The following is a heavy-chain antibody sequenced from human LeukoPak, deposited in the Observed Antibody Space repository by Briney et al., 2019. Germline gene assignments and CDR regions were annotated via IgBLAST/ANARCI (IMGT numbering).Heavy chain of an antibody. Sequence: PGGSLRLSCAASDFTFTSYGMSWVRQAPGKGLEWVSAISGSGGSTYYADSVKGRFTISRDNSKNTLYLRMNSLRAEDTAVYYCAELGITMIGGVWGKGTTVTISS. CDR3: AELGITMIGGV. CDR2: ISGSGGST. V-gene: IGHV3-23*01. D-gene: IGHD3-10*02. J-gene: IGHJ6*04. CDR1: DFTFTSYG.